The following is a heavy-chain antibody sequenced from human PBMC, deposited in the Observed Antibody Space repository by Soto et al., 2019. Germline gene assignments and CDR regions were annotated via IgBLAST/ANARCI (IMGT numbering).Heavy chain of an antibody. J-gene: IGHJ6*03. CDR1: GYSFTSYW. CDR2: IYPGDSDT. V-gene: IGHV5-51*01. D-gene: IGHD4-17*01. Sequence: GESLKISCKGSGYSFTSYWIGWVRQMPGKGLEWMGIIYPGDSDTRYSPSFQGQVTISADKSISTAYLQWSSLKASDTAMYYCARHVSVTRPKYYYYMDVWGKGTTVTVSS. CDR3: ARHVSVTRPKYYYYMDV.